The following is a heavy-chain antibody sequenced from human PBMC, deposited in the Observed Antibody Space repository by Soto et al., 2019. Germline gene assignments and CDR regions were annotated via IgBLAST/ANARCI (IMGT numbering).Heavy chain of an antibody. CDR2: ISWNSGSI. V-gene: IGHV3-9*01. CDR1: GFTFDDYA. J-gene: IGHJ6*03. Sequence: EVQLVESGGGLVQPGRSLRLSCAASGFTFDDYAMHWVRQAPGKGLEWVSGISWNSGSIGYADSVKGRFTISRDNAKNSLYLQMNSLRAEDTALYYCAKDGGRYYYYMDVWGKGTTVTVSS. CDR3: AKDGGRYYYYMDV.